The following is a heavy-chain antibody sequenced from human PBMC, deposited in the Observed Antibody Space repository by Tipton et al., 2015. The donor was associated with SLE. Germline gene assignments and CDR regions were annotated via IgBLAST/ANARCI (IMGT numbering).Heavy chain of an antibody. D-gene: IGHD2-21*01. CDR2: ISPYNDIT. CDR1: GYTFTSFG. CDR3: ARAGEDCGGDCYSD. J-gene: IGHJ4*02. V-gene: IGHV1-18*01. Sequence: QSGAEVKTPGASVKVSCKASGYTFTSFGLSWVRQAPGKGLEWMGWISPYNDITNYAQKLQGRVSMTTDTSTSTAYLELRSLRSDDTAVYYCARAGEDCGGDCYSDWGQGTLVTVSS.